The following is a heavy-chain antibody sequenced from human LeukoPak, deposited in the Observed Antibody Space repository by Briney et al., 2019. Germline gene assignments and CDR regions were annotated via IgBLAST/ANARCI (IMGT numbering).Heavy chain of an antibody. Sequence: SETLSLTCTVSGGSIISSDYHWGWVRQPPGKGLEWIGTISYSGNTDYNPSLRSRVTISVDTSKNQFSLKLSSVTAADTAVYYCASGIAAAGTSGDYWGQGTLVTVSS. V-gene: IGHV4-39*07. D-gene: IGHD6-13*01. CDR2: ISYSGNT. CDR3: ASGIAAAGTSGDY. J-gene: IGHJ4*02. CDR1: GGSIISSDYH.